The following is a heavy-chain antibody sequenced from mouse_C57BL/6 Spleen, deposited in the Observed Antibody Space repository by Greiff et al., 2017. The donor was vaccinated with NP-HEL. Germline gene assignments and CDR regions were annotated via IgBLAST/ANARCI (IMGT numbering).Heavy chain of an antibody. D-gene: IGHD1-1*01. CDR3: ARQSSSFYWYFDV. CDR1: GFTFSSYT. J-gene: IGHJ1*03. CDR2: ISGGGGNT. V-gene: IGHV5-9*01. Sequence: EVHLVESGGGLVKPGGSLKLSCAASGFTFSSYTMSWVRQTPEKRLEWVATISGGGGNTYYPDSVKGRFTISRDNAKNTLYLQMSSLRSEDTALYYCARQSSSFYWYFDVWGTGTTVTVSS.